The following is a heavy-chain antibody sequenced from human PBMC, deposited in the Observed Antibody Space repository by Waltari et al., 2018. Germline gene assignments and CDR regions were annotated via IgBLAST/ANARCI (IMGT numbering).Heavy chain of an antibody. Sequence: QLHLQESGPGLVEPSGTLYLTCSVSSVSINSGYWGWIRQPPGKGLEWLGNIYYSGSTYYSPSHDSRIAISVDTSRNQFFLSLTSVTAADTAVYYCARARCSTSSCLFVSGFDPWGQGILVTVSS. J-gene: IGHJ5*02. V-gene: IGHV4-39*01. CDR2: IYYSGST. CDR3: ARARCSTSSCLFVSGFDP. D-gene: IGHD6-13*01. CDR1: SVSINSGY.